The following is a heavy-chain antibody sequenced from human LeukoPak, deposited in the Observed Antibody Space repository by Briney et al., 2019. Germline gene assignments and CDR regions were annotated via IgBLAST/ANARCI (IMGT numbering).Heavy chain of an antibody. Sequence: GGSLRLSCAASGFTFSSYGMHWVRQAPGKGLEWVAVISYDGSNKYYADSVKGRFTISRDNSKNTLYLQMNSLRAEDTAVYYCAKDSVSYYFDYWGQGTLVTVSS. CDR2: ISYDGSNK. V-gene: IGHV3-30*18. CDR1: GFTFSSYG. CDR3: AKDSVSYYFDY. J-gene: IGHJ4*02. D-gene: IGHD6-6*01.